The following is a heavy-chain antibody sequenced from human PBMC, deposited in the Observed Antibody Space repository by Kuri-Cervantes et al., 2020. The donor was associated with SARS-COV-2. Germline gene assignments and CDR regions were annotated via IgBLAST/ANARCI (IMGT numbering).Heavy chain of an antibody. D-gene: IGHD6-19*01. J-gene: IGHJ4*02. V-gene: IGHV3-49*03. CDR1: GFNFGDFA. CDR2: IKSKTYYGTK. Sequence: GGSLRLSCTASGFNFGDFAMAWFRQAPGKGMEWIGFIKSKTYYGTKKYAASVKGRFTISRDDSKSIAYLQMNSLKTEDTAVYYCTRGGIAVAGSFDYWGQGTLVTVSS. CDR3: TRGGIAVAGSFDY.